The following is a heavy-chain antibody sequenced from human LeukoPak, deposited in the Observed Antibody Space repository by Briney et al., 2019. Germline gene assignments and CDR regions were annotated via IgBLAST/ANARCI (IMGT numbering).Heavy chain of an antibody. D-gene: IGHD6-13*01. CDR1: GASISTHY. CDR2: FYFSGST. J-gene: IGHJ4*02. CDR3: ARAGAIATVHLDLDH. V-gene: IGHV4-59*11. Sequence: SETLSLTCTVSGASISTHYWSWIRQPLEKGPEWIGDFYFSGSTNYNPSLKSRATISGDTSKNQFSLNLRSVTAADTAVYYCARAGAIATVHLDLDHWGRGTQVTVSS.